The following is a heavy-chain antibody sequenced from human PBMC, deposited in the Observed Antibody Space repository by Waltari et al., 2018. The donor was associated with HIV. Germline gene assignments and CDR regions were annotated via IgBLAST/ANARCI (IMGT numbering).Heavy chain of an antibody. CDR3: ARIHFRLDYYYDGMDV. J-gene: IGHJ6*02. CDR1: GYSISSGYY. CDR2: IFHSGSN. V-gene: IGHV4-38-2*02. Sequence: QVQLQESGPGLVKPSETLSLTCTVSGYSISSGYYLGWIRQPPGKGLEWIGSIFHSGSNYYIPSLKSRVTISVDTSKNQVSLMLSLVTAADTAVYYCARIHFRLDYYYDGMDVWGQGTTVTVSS.